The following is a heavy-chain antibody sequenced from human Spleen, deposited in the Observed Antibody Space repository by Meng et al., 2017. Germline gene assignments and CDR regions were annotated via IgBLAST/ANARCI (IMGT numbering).Heavy chain of an antibody. V-gene: IGHV6-1*01. J-gene: IGHJ5*02. D-gene: IGHD6-13*01. Sequence: HVQLQHAGTGLLKPSQNLSLTCALSGDSVSNNRGAWNWIRQSASRGLEWLGRTYYRSKWYSDSAVSVKSRITINADTSKNQFSLHLNSVTPEDTAVYYCARTMSAVGENWFDPWGQGSLVTVSS. CDR2: TYYRSKWYS. CDR1: GDSVSNNRGA. CDR3: ARTMSAVGENWFDP.